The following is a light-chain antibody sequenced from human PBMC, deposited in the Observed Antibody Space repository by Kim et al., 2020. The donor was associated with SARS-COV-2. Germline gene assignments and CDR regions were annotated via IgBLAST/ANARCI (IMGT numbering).Light chain of an antibody. CDR2: LEKSGSY. CDR1: SGHSTYI. Sequence: QPVLTQSSSASASLGSTVRLTCTLSSGHSTYIIAWHQQQPGKAPRYLMKLEKSGSYNKGSGVPDRFSGSSSGADRYLTISNLQSEDEADYFCENWDSNTGVFGGGTKVTVL. CDR3: ENWDSNTGV. J-gene: IGLJ3*02. V-gene: IGLV4-60*03.